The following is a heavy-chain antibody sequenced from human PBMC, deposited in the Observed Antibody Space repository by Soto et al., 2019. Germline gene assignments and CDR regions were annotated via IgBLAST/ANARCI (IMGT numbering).Heavy chain of an antibody. J-gene: IGHJ2*01. Sequence: QVQLVESGGGVVQPGRSLRLSCAVSGFTFSNYAMHWVRQAPGKGLEWVAIVSHDGNNQYYADSAKGRFTISRDNSENSLYLQMNSLRTEDTAVFYCARDGATHMWRRWYFDLWGRGTLVTVSS. CDR3: ARDGATHMWRRWYFDL. V-gene: IGHV3-30-3*01. D-gene: IGHD2-21*01. CDR1: GFTFSNYA. CDR2: VSHDGNNQ.